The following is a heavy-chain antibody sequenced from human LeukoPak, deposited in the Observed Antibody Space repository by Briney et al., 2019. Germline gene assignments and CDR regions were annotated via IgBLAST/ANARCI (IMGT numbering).Heavy chain of an antibody. D-gene: IGHD3-10*01. CDR1: GGSISSYY. J-gene: IGHJ5*02. V-gene: IGHV4-59*12. CDR3: ARDLMVRGVIIRYNWFDP. Sequence: SETLSLTCTVSGGSISSYYWSWIRQPPGKGLEWIGYIYYSGSTNYNPSLKSRVTISVDTSKNQFSLKLSSVTAADTAVYYCARDLMVRGVIIRYNWFDPWGQGTLVTVSS. CDR2: IYYSGST.